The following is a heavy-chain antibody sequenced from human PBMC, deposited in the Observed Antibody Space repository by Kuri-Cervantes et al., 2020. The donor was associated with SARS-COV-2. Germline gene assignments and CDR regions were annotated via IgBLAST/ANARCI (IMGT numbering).Heavy chain of an antibody. J-gene: IGHJ4*02. V-gene: IGHV4-38-2*01. CDR3: ARVARLVSYYFDY. D-gene: IGHD6-6*01. CDR1: GFTFSSYE. CDR2: IYHSGST. Sequence: ESLKISCAASGFTFSSYEMNWVRQAPGKGLEWIGSIYHSGSTYYNPSLKSRVTISVDTSKNQFSLKLSSVTAADTAVYYCARVARLVSYYFDYWGQGTLVTVSS.